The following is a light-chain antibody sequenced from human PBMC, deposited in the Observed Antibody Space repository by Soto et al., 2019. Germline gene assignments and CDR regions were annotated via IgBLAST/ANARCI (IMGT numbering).Light chain of an antibody. CDR1: QTISRS. J-gene: IGKJ2*01. CDR2: KAS. Sequence: DIQMTQVPPTLSASIGDRVTITCRASQTISRSLAWYQQKPGKAPKLLIYKASTLETGVPSRFSGSGSATEFALAISSLQTDDFATYLCQQYDSYSPYTFGQGTRLEIK. V-gene: IGKV1-5*03. CDR3: QQYDSYSPYT.